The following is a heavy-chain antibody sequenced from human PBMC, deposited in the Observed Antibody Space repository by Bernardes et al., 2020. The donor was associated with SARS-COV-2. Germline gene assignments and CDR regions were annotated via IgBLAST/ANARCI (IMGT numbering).Heavy chain of an antibody. CDR1: GGSISSSSYY. Sequence: SETLSLTCTVSGGSISSSSYYWGWIRQPPGKGLEWIGSIYYSGSTYYNPSLKSRVTISVDTSKNQFSLKLSSLRSEDTAVYYCARQGDYGDAFDIWGQGTMVTVSS. D-gene: IGHD4-17*01. J-gene: IGHJ3*02. CDR2: IYYSGST. CDR3: ARQGDYGDAFDI. V-gene: IGHV4-39*07.